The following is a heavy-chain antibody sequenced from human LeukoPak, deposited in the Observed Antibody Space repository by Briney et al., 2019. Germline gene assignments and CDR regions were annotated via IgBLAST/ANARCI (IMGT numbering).Heavy chain of an antibody. Sequence: PSETLSLTCTVSGGSISSSNYYWGWIRQPPGKGLEWIGGIFYSGSTYYNPSLKSRVTISVDTSRNQFSLKLSSVTAADTAVYYCARLIYYYDSNAFHQPYYFDYWGQGTLVTVPS. J-gene: IGHJ4*02. D-gene: IGHD3-22*01. CDR3: ARLIYYYDSNAFHQPYYFDY. V-gene: IGHV4-39*01. CDR1: GGSISSSNYY. CDR2: IFYSGST.